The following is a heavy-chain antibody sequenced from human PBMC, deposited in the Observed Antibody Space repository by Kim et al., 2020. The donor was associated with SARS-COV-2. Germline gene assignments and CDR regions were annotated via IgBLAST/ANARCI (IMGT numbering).Heavy chain of an antibody. J-gene: IGHJ5*02. CDR3: ERAAERSNVFAGNWFDP. Sequence: GGSLRLSCAASLFTFNNYGMFWVRQAPGKGLEWVAVISFNGRNKYYANAVKGRFSITRDNSKNTLYLQLNSLRTEDTAVYYCERAAERSNVFAGNWFDP. V-gene: IGHV3-30*03. CDR1: LFTFNNYG. D-gene: IGHD1-26*01. CDR2: ISFNGRNK.